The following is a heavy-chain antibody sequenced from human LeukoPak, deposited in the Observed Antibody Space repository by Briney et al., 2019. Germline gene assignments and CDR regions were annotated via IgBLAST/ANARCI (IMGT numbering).Heavy chain of an antibody. V-gene: IGHV3-15*01. J-gene: IGHJ4*02. CDR3: TTGITMVRGVIPDFDY. D-gene: IGHD3-10*01. CDR2: IKSKTDGGTT. CDR1: GFTFSNSA. Sequence: GGSLRLSCTASGFTFSNSAMSWVRQAPGKGLEWVGRIKSKTDGGTTDYAAPVKGRFTISRDDSKNTLYLQMNSLKTEDTAVYYCTTGITMVRGVIPDFDYWGQGTLVTVSS.